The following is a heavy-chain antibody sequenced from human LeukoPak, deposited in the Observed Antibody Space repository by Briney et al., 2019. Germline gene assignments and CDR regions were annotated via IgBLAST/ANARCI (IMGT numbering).Heavy chain of an antibody. Sequence: ASVKVCCKASGYTFTSYAMHWVRQAPGQRLGWMGWINAGNGNTKYSQKFQGRVTITRDTSASTAYMELSSLRSEDTAVYYCARDSGYDILTGYYKGGSMDVWGQGTTVTVSS. J-gene: IGHJ6*02. CDR2: INAGNGNT. V-gene: IGHV1-3*01. D-gene: IGHD3-9*01. CDR1: GYTFTSYA. CDR3: ARDSGYDILTGYYKGGSMDV.